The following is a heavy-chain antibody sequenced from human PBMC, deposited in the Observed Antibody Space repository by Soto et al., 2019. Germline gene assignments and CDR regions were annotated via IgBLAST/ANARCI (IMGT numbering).Heavy chain of an antibody. V-gene: IGHV4-38-2*02. D-gene: IGHD3-10*01. CDR1: GYSISSGYQ. Sequence: SETLSLTCGVSGYSISSGYQWGWIRRPPGKGPEWIGSVYHDGRTRYNPPLESRVTISVDTSKNQFSLNLNSVAVADTAMYYCARDFYGSRAAGWFDPWGQGTLLTVSS. CDR2: VYHDGRT. J-gene: IGHJ5*02. CDR3: ARDFYGSRAAGWFDP.